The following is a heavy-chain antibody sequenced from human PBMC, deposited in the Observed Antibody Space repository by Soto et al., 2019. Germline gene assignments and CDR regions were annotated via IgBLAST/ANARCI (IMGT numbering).Heavy chain of an antibody. V-gene: IGHV3-7*01. Sequence: LXXSCAASGFTFSNYWMSWVRQAPGKGLEWVANIKQDGSEKYYVDSVKGRFTISRDNAKNSLYLQMKSLRTEDTAVYYCARDLNWNYRDYWGQGTLVTVSS. CDR1: GFTFSNYW. CDR2: IKQDGSEK. J-gene: IGHJ4*02. D-gene: IGHD1-20*01. CDR3: ARDLNWNYRDY.